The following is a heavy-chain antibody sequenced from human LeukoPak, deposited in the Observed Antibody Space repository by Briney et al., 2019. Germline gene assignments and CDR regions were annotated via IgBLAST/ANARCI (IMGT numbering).Heavy chain of an antibody. CDR1: GGSISSGDYY. V-gene: IGHV4-30-4*01. D-gene: IGHD6-6*01. CDR2: IYYSGST. J-gene: IGHJ4*02. Sequence: PSQTLSLTCTVSGGSISSGDYYWSWIRQPPGKGLEWIGYIYYSGSTYYNPSLKSRVTISVDTSKNQFSLKLSSVTAADTAVYYCASQPDLYSSSPDYWGQGTLVTVSS. CDR3: ASQPDLYSSSPDY.